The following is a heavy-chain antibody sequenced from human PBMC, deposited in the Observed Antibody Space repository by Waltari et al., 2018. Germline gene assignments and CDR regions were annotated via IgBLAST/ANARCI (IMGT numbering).Heavy chain of an antibody. CDR3: AGDRAIGLFFDY. CDR1: GDSVSGNYW. Sequence: VQLPESGQGLVKPSGTLSLTCAVSGDSVSGNYWWSWVRQSPEKGLEWIGQVHHSGKTHYNPSIQSRVTISVDSPKNQFSLTLKSVTAADTAVYYCAGDRAIGLFFDYWGRGTLVTVSS. CDR2: VHHSGKT. J-gene: IGHJ4*02. D-gene: IGHD2-2*01. V-gene: IGHV4-4*02.